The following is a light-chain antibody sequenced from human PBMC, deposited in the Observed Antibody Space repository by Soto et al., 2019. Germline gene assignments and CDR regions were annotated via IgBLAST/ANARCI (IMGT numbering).Light chain of an antibody. Sequence: EILLTLSPGTLSLSPGERATFSCRAIQSVSSSYIAWYQQKRGQAPRRLIYGASIRATGIPDRFSGSGSGTDFTLTISRMEPEDFALYYCQQYHTSPLTFGQGTKVDIK. CDR2: GAS. V-gene: IGKV3-20*01. J-gene: IGKJ1*01. CDR3: QQYHTSPLT. CDR1: QSVSSSY.